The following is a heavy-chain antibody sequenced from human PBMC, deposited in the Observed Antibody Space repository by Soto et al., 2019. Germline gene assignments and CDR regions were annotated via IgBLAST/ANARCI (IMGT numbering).Heavy chain of an antibody. V-gene: IGHV3-33*01. Sequence: QVQLVESGGGVVQPGRSLRLSCAASGFTFSSYGMHWVRQAPGKGLEWVAVIWYDGSNKYYADSVKGRFTISGDNSKNTLYLQMNSLRAEDTAVYYCARDSRYCSSTSCYLGPYYYYMDVWGKGTTVTVSS. CDR3: ARDSRYCSSTSCYLGPYYYYMDV. D-gene: IGHD2-2*01. J-gene: IGHJ6*03. CDR2: IWYDGSNK. CDR1: GFTFSSYG.